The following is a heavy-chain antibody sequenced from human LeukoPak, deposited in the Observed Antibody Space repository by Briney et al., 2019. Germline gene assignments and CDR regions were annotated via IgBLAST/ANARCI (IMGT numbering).Heavy chain of an antibody. Sequence: AGGSLRLSCAASGFTFSSYSMNWVRQAPGKGLEWVSSISSSSSYIYYADSVKGRFTISRDNAKNSLYLQMNSLRAEDTAVYYCAREGGYYYDSSGRDNWGQGTLVTVSS. D-gene: IGHD3-22*01. CDR2: ISSSSSYI. CDR3: AREGGYYYDSSGRDN. CDR1: GFTFSSYS. V-gene: IGHV3-21*01. J-gene: IGHJ4*02.